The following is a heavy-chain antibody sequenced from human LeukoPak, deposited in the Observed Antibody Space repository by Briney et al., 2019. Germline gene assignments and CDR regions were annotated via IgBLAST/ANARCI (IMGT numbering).Heavy chain of an antibody. CDR2: ISSGSSAI. V-gene: IGHV3-48*01. D-gene: IGHD2-2*01. CDR3: ARGNIGYCSSTSCYEGDY. Sequence: PGGSLRLSCGASGFTFSSYSMNWVRQAPGKGLEWVSYISSGSSAIYYADSVKGRFTISTDNAKNALYLQMNSLRAEDTAVYYCARGNIGYCSSTSCYEGDYWGQGTLVTVSS. J-gene: IGHJ4*02. CDR1: GFTFSSYS.